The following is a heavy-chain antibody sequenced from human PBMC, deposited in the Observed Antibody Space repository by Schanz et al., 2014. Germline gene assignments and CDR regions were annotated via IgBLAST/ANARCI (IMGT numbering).Heavy chain of an antibody. J-gene: IGHJ4*02. CDR3: VRDRRNADLDY. D-gene: IGHD1-1*01. CDR1: GFTFSSHW. V-gene: IGHV3-74*01. CDR2: INSVGSNT. Sequence: EVHLVESGGGLVQPGGSLRLSCAASGFTFSSHWMHWVRQDPGKGLVWVARINSVGSNTDYADSVTGRLTISRDDAKKSMYLQMNNLRAEDTAVYYCVRDRRNADLDYWGQGTLVTVSS.